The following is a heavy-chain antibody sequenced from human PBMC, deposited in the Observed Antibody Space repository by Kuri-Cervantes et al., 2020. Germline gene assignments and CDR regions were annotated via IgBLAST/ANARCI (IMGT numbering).Heavy chain of an antibody. Sequence: GESLKISCAASGFTFDDYGMSWVRQAPGKGLEWVSGINWNGGSTGYADSVKGRFTISRDNSKNSLYLQMNSLRAEDTALYYCAKDIGGDSGSYSRYYYYGMDVWGQGTTVTVSS. V-gene: IGHV3-20*04. J-gene: IGHJ6*02. CDR3: AKDIGGDSGSYSRYYYYGMDV. CDR2: INWNGGST. CDR1: GFTFDDYG. D-gene: IGHD1-26*01.